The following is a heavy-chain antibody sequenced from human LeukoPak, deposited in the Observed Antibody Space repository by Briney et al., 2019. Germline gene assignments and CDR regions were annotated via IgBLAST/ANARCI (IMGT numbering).Heavy chain of an antibody. D-gene: IGHD6-13*01. CDR1: GFTFSTYA. V-gene: IGHV3-23*01. CDR2: IGRSAGST. Sequence: PGGSLRLSCAASGFTFSTYAMSWVRQAPGKGLEWVSSIGRSAGSTFYADSVKGRFTISRDNSKSTLYLQMNSLRGEDTAEYYCAKDRETTASGTFDHWGQGTLVTVSS. J-gene: IGHJ4*02. CDR3: AKDRETTASGTFDH.